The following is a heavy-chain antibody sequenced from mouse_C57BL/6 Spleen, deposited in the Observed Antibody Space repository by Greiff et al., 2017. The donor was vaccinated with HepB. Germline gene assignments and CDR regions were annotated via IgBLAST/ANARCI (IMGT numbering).Heavy chain of an antibody. D-gene: IGHD1-1*01. J-gene: IGHJ3*01. V-gene: IGHV1-82*01. CDR2: IYPGDGDT. CDR3: AREGTTVVEGFAY. CDR1: GYAFSSSW. Sequence: VQLQQSGPELVKPGASVKISCKASGYAFSSSWMNWVKQRPGKGLEWIGRIYPGDGDTNYNGKFKGKATLTADKSSSTAYMQLSSLTSEDSAVYCCAREGTTVVEGFAYWGQGTLVTVSA.